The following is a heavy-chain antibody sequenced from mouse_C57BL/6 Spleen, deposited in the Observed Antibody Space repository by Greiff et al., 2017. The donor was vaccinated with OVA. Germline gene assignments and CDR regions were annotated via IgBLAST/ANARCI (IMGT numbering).Heavy chain of an antibody. Sequence: EVQLVESGGGLVKPGGSLKLSCAASGFTFSDYGMHWVRQAPEKGLEWVAYISSGSSTIYYADTVKGRFTISRDNAKNTLFLQMTSLRSEDTAMYYCARLGADWGQGTSVTVSS. CDR3: ARLGAD. D-gene: IGHD3-3*01. V-gene: IGHV5-17*01. J-gene: IGHJ4*01. CDR1: GFTFSDYG. CDR2: ISSGSSTI.